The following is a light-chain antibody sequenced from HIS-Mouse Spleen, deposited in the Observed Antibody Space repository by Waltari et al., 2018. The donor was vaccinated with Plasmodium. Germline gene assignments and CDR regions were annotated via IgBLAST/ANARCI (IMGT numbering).Light chain of an antibody. CDR2: EDS. Sequence: SYELTPPPSVSVSPGQTARITCSGDALPKKYAYWYQQKSGQAPVLGIYEDSKRPSGIPERFSGSSSGTMATLTISGAQVEDEADYYCYSTDSSGNHRVFGGGTKLTVL. V-gene: IGLV3-10*01. CDR3: YSTDSSGNHRV. CDR1: ALPKKY. J-gene: IGLJ3*02.